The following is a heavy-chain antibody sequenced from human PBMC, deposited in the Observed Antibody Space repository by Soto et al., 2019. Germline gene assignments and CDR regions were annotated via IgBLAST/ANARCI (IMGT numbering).Heavy chain of an antibody. D-gene: IGHD3-9*01. CDR3: ARVGLLTGYSLDYFDVDV. CDR1: GYTFADYG. V-gene: IGHV1-18*01. J-gene: IGHJ6*02. Sequence: ASVKVSCKSSGYTFADYGVSWVRQAPGQGLEWMGRISTYSVYTKYSQKFYGRVTMSTDASTATAYMELRSLRSDDTAVYYCARVGLLTGYSLDYFDVDVWGQGTTVTVSS. CDR2: ISTYSVYT.